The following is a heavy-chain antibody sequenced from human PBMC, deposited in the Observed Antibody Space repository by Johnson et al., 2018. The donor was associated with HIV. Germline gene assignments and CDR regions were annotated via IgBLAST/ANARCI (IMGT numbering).Heavy chain of an antibody. Sequence: QVQLVESGGGVVQPGRSLGLSCAASGFTFSSYGMHWVRQAPGKGLDWVAFIRYDGSNKYYADPVQGRFTISRDNSKNTLDLQRNSPRAEDTAVYYCARAPQTYNWNYMMAFDMWGQGTMVTVSP. CDR1: GFTFSSYG. CDR2: IRYDGSNK. V-gene: IGHV3-33*01. CDR3: ARAPQTYNWNYMMAFDM. J-gene: IGHJ3*02. D-gene: IGHD1-7*01.